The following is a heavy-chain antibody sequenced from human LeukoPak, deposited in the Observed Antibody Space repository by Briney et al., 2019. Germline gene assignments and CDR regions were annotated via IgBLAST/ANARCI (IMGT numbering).Heavy chain of an antibody. V-gene: IGHV4-59*01. J-gene: IGHJ4*02. CDR2: IYYSGST. D-gene: IGHD1-26*01. CDR1: GGSISTYY. Sequence: SETLSLTCTVSGGSISTYYWSWIRQPPGKGLEWIGYIYYSGSTSYNPSLKSRVTISVDTSKNQFSLKLSSVTAADTAVYYCAREEALGSGSFDYWGQGTLVTVPS. CDR3: AREEALGSGSFDY.